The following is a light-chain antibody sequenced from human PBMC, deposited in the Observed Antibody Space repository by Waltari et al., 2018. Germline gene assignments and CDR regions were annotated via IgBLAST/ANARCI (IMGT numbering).Light chain of an antibody. V-gene: IGKV4-1*01. J-gene: IGKJ3*01. Sequence: DIVMAQSPDSLAVSLGERATINCKSSQSIINSHNGQSYLAWYQHKPGQPPKLRIHWASTREPGVPDRFGGSGSGTDFTLTISSLQAEDVAIYYCQQYHTSPFTFGPGTKVDI. CDR3: QQYHTSPFT. CDR2: WAS. CDR1: QSIINSHNGQSY.